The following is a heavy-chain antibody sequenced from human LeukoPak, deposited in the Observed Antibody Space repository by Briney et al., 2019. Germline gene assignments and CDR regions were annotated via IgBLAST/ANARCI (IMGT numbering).Heavy chain of an antibody. Sequence: GGSLRPSCVTSGFTFSTHGMHWVRQAPGKGLEWVAVIWFDGSNKYYADSVKGRFTISRDNSKDTFYLQMNSLRAEDTAVYYCARGLRTYCSSTSCYGFRIAAAGTADYWGQGTLVTVSS. D-gene: IGHD2-2*01. CDR2: IWFDGSNK. CDR1: GFTFSTHG. V-gene: IGHV3-33*01. J-gene: IGHJ4*02. CDR3: ARGLRTYCSSTSCYGFRIAAAGTADY.